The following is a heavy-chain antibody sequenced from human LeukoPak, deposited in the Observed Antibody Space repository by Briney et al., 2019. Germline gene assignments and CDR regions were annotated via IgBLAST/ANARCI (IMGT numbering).Heavy chain of an antibody. D-gene: IGHD2-2*01. CDR2: INHSGST. J-gene: IGHJ4*02. CDR3: ARVVPAAIRAQANFDY. Sequence: SETLSLSCAVYGGSFSGYYWSWIRQPPGKGLEWIGEINHSGSTNYNPSLKSRVTISVDTSKNQLSLKLSSVPAADTAVYYCARVVPAAIRAQANFDYWGQGTLVTVSS. V-gene: IGHV4-34*01. CDR1: GGSFSGYY.